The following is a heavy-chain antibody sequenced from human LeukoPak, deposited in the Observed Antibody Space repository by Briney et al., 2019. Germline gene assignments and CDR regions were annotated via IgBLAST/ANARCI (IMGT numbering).Heavy chain of an antibody. J-gene: IGHJ4*02. V-gene: IGHV3-74*03. D-gene: IGHD2-15*01. CDR2: ITPDGNAA. Sequence: GGSLRLSCVASGFTFSGHWMHWVRQVPGKGLMAVSRITPDGNAAAYADSVKGRFTISRDNAKNTLYLEMNSLTAEDTALYHCTRYGYSNGYDYWGQGTLVTVSS. CDR1: GFTFSGHW. CDR3: TRYGYSNGYDY.